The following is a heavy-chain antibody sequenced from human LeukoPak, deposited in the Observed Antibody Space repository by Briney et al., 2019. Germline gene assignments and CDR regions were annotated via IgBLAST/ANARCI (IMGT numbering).Heavy chain of an antibody. Sequence: GGSLRLSCAASGFTFSSYWMHWVRHAPGKGLVWVSRINSDGSSTSYADSVKGRFTISRDNAKNTLYLQMNSLRAEDTAVYYCAKVGGSSSWFKPYNWFDPWGQGTLVTVSS. V-gene: IGHV3-74*01. CDR2: INSDGSST. CDR1: GFTFSSYW. J-gene: IGHJ5*02. D-gene: IGHD6-13*01. CDR3: AKVGGSSSWFKPYNWFDP.